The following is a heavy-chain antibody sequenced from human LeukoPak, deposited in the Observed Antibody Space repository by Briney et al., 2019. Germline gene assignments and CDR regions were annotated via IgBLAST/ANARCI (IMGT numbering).Heavy chain of an antibody. V-gene: IGHV3-66*01. Sequence: GGSLRLSCAASGFTVSSNYMSWVRQAPGKGLEWVSVLYSGGNTYYANSVQGRFTISRDNSRNTLYLQMNSLRVEDTAVYYCATEGFRGVLFHIWGQGTVVTVSS. CDR3: ATEGFRGVLFHI. CDR2: LYSGGNT. CDR1: GFTVSSNY. D-gene: IGHD3-10*01. J-gene: IGHJ3*02.